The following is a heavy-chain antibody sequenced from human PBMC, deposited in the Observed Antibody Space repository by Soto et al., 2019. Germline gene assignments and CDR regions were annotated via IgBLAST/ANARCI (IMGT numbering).Heavy chain of an antibody. Sequence: ASVKVSCKASGGTFSSDAVSWMRQAPGQGLEWMGIINPSGGSTSYAQKFQGRVTMTRDTSTSTVYMELSSLRSEDTAVYYCARDPTKYSSSWYPPLDYWGQGTLVTVS. CDR2: INPSGGST. CDR3: ARDPTKYSSSWYPPLDY. D-gene: IGHD6-13*01. CDR1: GGTFSSDA. V-gene: IGHV1-46*01. J-gene: IGHJ4*02.